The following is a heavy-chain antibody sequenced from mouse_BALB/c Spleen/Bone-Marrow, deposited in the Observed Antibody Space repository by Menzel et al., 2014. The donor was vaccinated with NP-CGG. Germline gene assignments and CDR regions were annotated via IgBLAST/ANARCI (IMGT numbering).Heavy chain of an antibody. V-gene: IGHV1-14*01. CDR1: GYTFTSYV. CDR3: AREDGSSPFAY. Sequence: QLQESGPELVKPGASVKMSCKASGYTFTSYVMHWVKQKPGQGLEWIGYINPYNDGTKYNEKFKGKATLTADKSSSTAYMQLSSLTSEDSAVYFCAREDGSSPFAYWGQGTLVTVSA. J-gene: IGHJ3*01. D-gene: IGHD1-1*01. CDR2: INPYNDGT.